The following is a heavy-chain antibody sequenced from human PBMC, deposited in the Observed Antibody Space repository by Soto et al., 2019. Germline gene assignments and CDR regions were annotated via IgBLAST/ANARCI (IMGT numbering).Heavy chain of an antibody. D-gene: IGHD6-13*01. CDR3: ARVQYSSRLGYYYYGMDV. CDR1: GFTFSSYS. Sequence: GGSLRLSCAASGFTFSSYSMNWVRQAPGKGLEWVSSISSSSYIYYADSVKGRFTISRDNAKNSLYLQMNSLRAEDTAVYYCARVQYSSRLGYYYYGMDVWGQGTTVTVSS. J-gene: IGHJ6*02. V-gene: IGHV3-21*01. CDR2: ISSSSYI.